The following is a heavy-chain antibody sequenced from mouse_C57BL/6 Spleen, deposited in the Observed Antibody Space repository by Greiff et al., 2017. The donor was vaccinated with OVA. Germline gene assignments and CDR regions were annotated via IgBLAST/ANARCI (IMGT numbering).Heavy chain of an antibody. J-gene: IGHJ3*01. CDR2: IRNKANGYTT. CDR1: GFTFTDYY. V-gene: IGHV7-3*01. Sequence: EVQRVESGGGLVQPGGSLSLSCAASGFTFTDYYMSWVRQPPGKALEWLGFIRNKANGYTTEYSASVKGRFTISRDNSQSILYLQMNALRAEDSATYYCARGTAQATFFAYWGQGTLVTVSA. D-gene: IGHD3-2*02. CDR3: ARGTAQATFFAY.